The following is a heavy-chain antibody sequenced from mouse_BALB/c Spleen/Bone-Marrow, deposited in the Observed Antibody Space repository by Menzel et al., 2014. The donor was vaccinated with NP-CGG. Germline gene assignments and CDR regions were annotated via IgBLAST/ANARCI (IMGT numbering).Heavy chain of an antibody. CDR3: ARDYYGRGWYFDV. V-gene: IGHV1-69*01. CDR1: GYTFTDYW. J-gene: IGHJ1*01. Sequence: QVQLQQSGAELVMPGASVKMSCKAPGYTFTDYWMHWVKQRPGQGLEWIGAIDTSDSYTSYNQKFKGKATLTVDESSSTAYMQLSSLTSEDSAVYYCARDYYGRGWYFDVWGAGTTVTVSS. D-gene: IGHD1-1*01. CDR2: IDTSDSYT.